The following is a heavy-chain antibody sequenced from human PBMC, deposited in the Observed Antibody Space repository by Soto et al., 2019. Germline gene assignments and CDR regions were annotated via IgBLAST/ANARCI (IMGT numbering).Heavy chain of an antibody. CDR3: ATTWRVFYGGYCSGGSCYYFDY. Sequence: SETLSLTCTVSGGSISSSSYYWGWIRQPPGKGLEWIGSIYYSGSTYYNPSLKSRVTISVDTSKNQFSLKLSSVTAADTAVYYCATTWRVFYGGYCSGGSCYYFDYWGQGTLVTVSS. CDR2: IYYSGST. J-gene: IGHJ4*02. CDR1: GGSISSSSYY. D-gene: IGHD2-15*01. V-gene: IGHV4-39*01.